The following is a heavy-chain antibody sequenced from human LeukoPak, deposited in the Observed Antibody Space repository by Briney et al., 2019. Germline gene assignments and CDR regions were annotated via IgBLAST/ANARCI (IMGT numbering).Heavy chain of an antibody. CDR1: ESTFSSYA. Sequence: GGSLRLSCAASESTFSSYAMHWVRQAPGKGLEYVSGISTNGGSTYYANSVKGRFTISRDNSKNTLYLQMGSLRVADMAVYYCARDLFEGFGEGSAFDIWGQGTMVTVSS. CDR2: ISTNGGST. J-gene: IGHJ3*02. CDR3: ARDLFEGFGEGSAFDI. V-gene: IGHV3-64*01. D-gene: IGHD3-10*01.